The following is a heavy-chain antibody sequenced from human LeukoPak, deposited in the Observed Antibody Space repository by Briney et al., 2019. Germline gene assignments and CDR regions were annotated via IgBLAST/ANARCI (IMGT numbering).Heavy chain of an antibody. J-gene: IGHJ4*02. D-gene: IGHD2-21*02. V-gene: IGHV1-69*10. CDR1: GGTFSSYA. CDR3: ARPRWGRGPFDY. Sequence: SVKVSCKAYGGTFSSYAISWVRQAPGQGLEWMGGTIPILGIANYAQKFQGRVTITADKSTSTAYMELSSLRSEDTAVYYCARPRWGRGPFDYWGQGTLVTVSS. CDR2: TIPILGIA.